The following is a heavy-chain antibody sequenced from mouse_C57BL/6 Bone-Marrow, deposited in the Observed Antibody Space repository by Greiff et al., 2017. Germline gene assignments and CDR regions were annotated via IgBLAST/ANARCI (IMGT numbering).Heavy chain of an antibody. CDR2: ISSGSSTI. CDR3: AREDGYRNPAWFAY. CDR1: GFTFSDYG. V-gene: IGHV5-17*01. Sequence: EVQVVESGGGLVKPGGSLKLSCAASGFTFSDYGMHWVRQAPEKGLEWVAYISSGSSTIYYADTVKGRFTISRDNAKNTLFLQMTSLRSEDTAMYYCAREDGYRNPAWFAYWGQGTLVTVSA. J-gene: IGHJ3*01. D-gene: IGHD2-3*01.